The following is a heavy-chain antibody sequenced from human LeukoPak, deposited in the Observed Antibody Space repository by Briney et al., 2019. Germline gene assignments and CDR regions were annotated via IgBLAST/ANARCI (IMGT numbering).Heavy chain of an antibody. J-gene: IGHJ6*02. CDR2: IKQDESEK. CDR3: ARGYYGMDV. V-gene: IGHV3-7*01. CDR1: GFTFSSYW. Sequence: PGGSLRLPCAASGFTFSSYWMTWVRQAPGEGLEWVANIKQDESEKYYVDSVEGRFTISRDNAKDSLFLQMESLRVEDTAVYYCARGYYGMDVWGQGTTVTVSS.